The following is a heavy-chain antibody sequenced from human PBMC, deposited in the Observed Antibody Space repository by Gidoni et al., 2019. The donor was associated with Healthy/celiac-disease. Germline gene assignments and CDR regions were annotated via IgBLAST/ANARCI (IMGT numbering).Heavy chain of an antibody. D-gene: IGHD2-2*02. CDR1: GGSISSGSYY. V-gene: IGHV4-31*03. Sequence: QVQLQESGPGLVKPSQTLSLTCTVSGGSISSGSYYWIWFRQHPGKGLEWIGYIYYSGSTYYTPSLKIRVTISVDTSKNQFSLKLSSVTAADTAVYYCARRRPYCSSTSCYTSVFYFAFDIWGQGTMVTVSS. J-gene: IGHJ3*02. CDR2: IYYSGST. CDR3: ARRRPYCSSTSCYTSVFYFAFDI.